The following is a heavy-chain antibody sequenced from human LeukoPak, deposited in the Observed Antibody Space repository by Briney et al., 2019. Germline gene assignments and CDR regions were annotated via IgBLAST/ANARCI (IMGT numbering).Heavy chain of an antibody. J-gene: IGHJ3*02. CDR2: INPSGGST. D-gene: IGHD2-15*01. CDR1: GYTFTSYY. CDR3: AIGYCRGGSCDDEPGDAFDI. Sequence: WASVKVSCKASGYTFTSYYMHWVRQAPGQGLEWMGIINPSGGSTSYAQKFQGRVTMTRDMSTSTVYMELSSLRSEDAAVYYCAIGYCRGGSCDDEPGDAFDIWGQGTMVAVSS. V-gene: IGHV1-46*01.